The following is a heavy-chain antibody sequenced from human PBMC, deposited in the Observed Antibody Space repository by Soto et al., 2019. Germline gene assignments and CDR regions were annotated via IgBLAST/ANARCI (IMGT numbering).Heavy chain of an antibody. CDR3: AKGSYSGIYSDFDY. D-gene: IGHD1-26*01. CDR1: GLIFCRYG. V-gene: IGHV3-30*18. CDR2: ISYDGGSK. Sequence: GGSMRLSCTASGLIFCRYGMYWVRQATGKGLEWVAAISYDGGSKYYADSVKGRFTISRDTSKNTLYLQMNSLRAEDTAMYYCAKGSYSGIYSDFDYWGQGTLGTVSS. J-gene: IGHJ4*02.